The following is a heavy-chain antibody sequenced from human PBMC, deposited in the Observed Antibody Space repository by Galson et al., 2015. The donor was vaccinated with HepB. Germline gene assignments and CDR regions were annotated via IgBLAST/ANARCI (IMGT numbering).Heavy chain of an antibody. J-gene: IGHJ4*02. D-gene: IGHD1-26*01. V-gene: IGHV3-23*01. Sequence: SLRLSCAASGFTFSSYAVSWVRQAPGKGLDWVSAISGTGGRQYYADSVKGRFTISRDNSKSTLYLQMNSLGAEDMAVYYCARDPSGTYYYDYWGQGTLVTVSS. CDR3: ARDPSGTYYYDY. CDR1: GFTFSSYA. CDR2: ISGTGGRQ.